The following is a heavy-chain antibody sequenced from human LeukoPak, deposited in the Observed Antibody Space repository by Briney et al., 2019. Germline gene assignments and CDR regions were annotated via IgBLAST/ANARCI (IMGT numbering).Heavy chain of an antibody. V-gene: IGHV4-59*08. D-gene: IGHD5-18*01. CDR1: GDSISTYY. CDR2: VHYSGTT. CDR3: ARPGSGYTASGAFDI. Sequence: TLSLTCTVSGDSISTYYWSWMRQPPGKGLEKIGYVHYSGTTNYNPSLKSRVTISVDASKNQFSLKLTSLTAADTAVYYCARPGSGYTASGAFDIWGQGTMVTVSS. J-gene: IGHJ3*02.